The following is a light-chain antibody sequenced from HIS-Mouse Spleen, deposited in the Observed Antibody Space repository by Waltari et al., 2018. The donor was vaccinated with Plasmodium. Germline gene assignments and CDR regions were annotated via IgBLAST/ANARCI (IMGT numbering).Light chain of an antibody. V-gene: IGLV3-10*01. Sequence: SYELTQPPSVSVSPGQTARITCSGDALPKKYAYWYQQKSGQSPVLVIYEDSKRPSGIPERFFGSSSATMATLTISGAQVEDEADDYCYSTDSSGNHRVFGGGTKLTVL. CDR2: EDS. J-gene: IGLJ3*02. CDR1: ALPKKY. CDR3: YSTDSSGNHRV.